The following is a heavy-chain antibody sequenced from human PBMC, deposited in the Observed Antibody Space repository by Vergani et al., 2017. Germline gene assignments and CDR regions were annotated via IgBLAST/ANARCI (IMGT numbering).Heavy chain of an antibody. J-gene: IGHJ4*02. Sequence: QVQLVESGGGVFPPGGSLRLSCAASGFTFSIYGMHWVRQAPGKGLEWVAFIRYDGSNKYYADSMKGRFTISKDNSKNTLYLKMNSLRDEDTAVYYCAKDRPDAARWGSGSYQGGFDYWGQGTLVTVSS. V-gene: IGHV3-30*02. CDR1: GFTFSIYG. D-gene: IGHD1-26*01. CDR2: IRYDGSNK. CDR3: AKDRPDAARWGSGSYQGGFDY.